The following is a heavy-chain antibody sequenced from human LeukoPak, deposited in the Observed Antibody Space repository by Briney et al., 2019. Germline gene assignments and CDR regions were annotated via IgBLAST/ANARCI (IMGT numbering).Heavy chain of an antibody. D-gene: IGHD2-15*01. V-gene: IGHV4-59*08. CDR1: GGSLNSYY. Sequence: NPSETLSLTCTVSGGSLNSYYWSWIRQPPGKGLEGVGYIYYSGSTNYSPSLKSRVTISVDTSKNQFSLKLSSVTAADTAVYYCATLRYCGGGSCFPKYFQHWGQGTLVTVSS. CDR3: ATLRYCGGGSCFPKYFQH. J-gene: IGHJ1*01. CDR2: IYYSGST.